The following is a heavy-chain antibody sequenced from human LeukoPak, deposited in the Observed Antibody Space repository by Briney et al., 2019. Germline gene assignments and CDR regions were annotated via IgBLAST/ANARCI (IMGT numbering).Heavy chain of an antibody. D-gene: IGHD3-3*01. J-gene: IGHJ5*02. CDR2: INHSGST. CDR3: ARGRDGRITIFGVVIAGNWFDP. Sequence: SETLSLTCAVYGGSFSGYYWSWIRQPPGKGLEWIGEINHSGSTNYNPSLKSRVTISVDTSKNQFSLKLSSVTAADTAVYYCARGRDGRITIFGVVIAGNWFDPWGQGTLVTVSS. V-gene: IGHV4-34*01. CDR1: GGSFSGYY.